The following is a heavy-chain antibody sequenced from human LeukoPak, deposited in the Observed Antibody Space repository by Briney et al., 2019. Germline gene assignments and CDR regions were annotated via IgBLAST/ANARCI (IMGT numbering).Heavy chain of an antibody. Sequence: ASVKVSCKASGYIFTQYGISWVRQAPGQGREWMASISTYTGNTNYAQNFQGRVTITTDTSTSTAYMELRSLRSDDTAVYYCARRTGYNYYYMDVWGQGTTVTVSS. J-gene: IGHJ6*03. CDR1: GYIFTQYG. CDR2: ISTYTGNT. V-gene: IGHV1-18*01. CDR3: ARRTGYNYYYMDV. D-gene: IGHD3/OR15-3a*01.